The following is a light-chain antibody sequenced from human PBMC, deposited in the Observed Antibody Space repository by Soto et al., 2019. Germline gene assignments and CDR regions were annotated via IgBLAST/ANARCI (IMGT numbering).Light chain of an antibody. CDR1: QSISNY. V-gene: IGKV1-39*01. CDR2: GAF. Sequence: DIQMTQSPSSLSASVGDRVTISCRASQSISNYVNWYQQKPGEAPKLLIYGAFGLQSGVPSSFSGSRSGTDFALTISSLEPEDFATYYCQGRYAKPYTFGQGTKVEIK. CDR3: QGRYAKPYT. J-gene: IGKJ2*01.